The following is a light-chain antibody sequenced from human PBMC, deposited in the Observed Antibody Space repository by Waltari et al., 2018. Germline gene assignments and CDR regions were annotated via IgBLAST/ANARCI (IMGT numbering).Light chain of an antibody. CDR2: KAS. CDR1: QSAYIN. V-gene: IGKV1-5*03. J-gene: IGKJ4*01. CDR3: QQYNKLPVT. Sequence: DIQLTQSPSALSASVGDRITITCRASQSAYINLAWYQQKPGKAPKVLVHKASKLENGVPSRFSGSGSETEVTFTISSLQPDDFATYYCQQYNKLPVTFGGGTRVDVK.